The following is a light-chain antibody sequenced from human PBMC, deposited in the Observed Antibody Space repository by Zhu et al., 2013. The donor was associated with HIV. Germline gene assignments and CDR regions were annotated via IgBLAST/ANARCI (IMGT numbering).Light chain of an antibody. CDR2: DDR. CDR3: QVWDSSGDHPV. Sequence: SSELTQPPSVSVAPGKTARITCGGNNIGSRSVHWYQQKPGQAPVLVVYDDRDRPSGIPERFSGSNSGNTATLTISRVEAGDEADYYCQVWDSSGDHPVFGGGTELTVV. CDR1: NIGSRS. V-gene: IGLV3-21*03. J-gene: IGLJ2*01.